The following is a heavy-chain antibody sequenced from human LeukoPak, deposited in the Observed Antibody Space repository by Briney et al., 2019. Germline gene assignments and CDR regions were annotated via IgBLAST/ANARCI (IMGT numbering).Heavy chain of an antibody. J-gene: IGHJ6*02. CDR3: ARYQRITMVRGVSDYYCYGMDV. D-gene: IGHD3-10*01. CDR1: GGSVSSGSYY. Sequence: SETLSLTCTVSGGSVSSGSYYWSWIRQPPGKGLEWIGYIYYSGSTNYNPSLKSRVTISVDTSKNQFSLKLSSVTAADTAVYYCARYQRITMVRGVSDYYCYGMDVWGQGTTVTVSS. CDR2: IYYSGST. V-gene: IGHV4-61*01.